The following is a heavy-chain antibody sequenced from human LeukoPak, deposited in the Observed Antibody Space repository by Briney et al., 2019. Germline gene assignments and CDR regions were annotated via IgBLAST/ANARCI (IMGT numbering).Heavy chain of an antibody. CDR1: GGTFSSYA. D-gene: IGHD3-3*01. V-gene: IGHV1-69*04. CDR3: ARDRYFWSGPTYYYYGMDV. CDR2: IIPILGIA. Sequence: GASVKVSCKASGGTFSSYAISWVRQAPGQGLEWMGRIIPILGIANYAQKFQGRVTITADKSTSTAYMELSSLRSEDTAVYYCARDRYFWSGPTYYYYGMDVWGQGTTVTVSS. J-gene: IGHJ6*02.